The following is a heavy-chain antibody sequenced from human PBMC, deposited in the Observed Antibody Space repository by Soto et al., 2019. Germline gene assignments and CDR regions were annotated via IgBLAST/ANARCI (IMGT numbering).Heavy chain of an antibody. J-gene: IGHJ3*01. D-gene: IGHD2-15*01. CDR3: ARPASGGSRDAFDV. Sequence: SETLSLTCTVSGGSITAGGYYWSWIRQHPGKGLEWIGYIANSGNTYYNPSLKSRVTISVDTSKNQFSLKLSSVTAADTAVYHCARPASGGSRDAFDVWGQGTTVTVSS. CDR1: GGSITAGGYY. V-gene: IGHV4-31*03. CDR2: IANSGNT.